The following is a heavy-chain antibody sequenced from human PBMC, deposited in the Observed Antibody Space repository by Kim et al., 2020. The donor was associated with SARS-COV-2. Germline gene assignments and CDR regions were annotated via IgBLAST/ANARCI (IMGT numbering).Heavy chain of an antibody. CDR3: ASLHRPPGDFWSGYFILPHRDYYYYMDV. V-gene: IGHV1-8*01. CDR1: GYTFTSYD. D-gene: IGHD3-3*01. CDR2: MNPNSGNT. J-gene: IGHJ6*03. Sequence: ASVKVSCKASGYTFTSYDINWVRQATGQGLEWMGWMNPNSGNTGYAQKFQGRVTMTRNTSISTAYMELSSLRSEDTAVYYCASLHRPPGDFWSGYFILPHRDYYYYMDVWGKGTTVTVSS.